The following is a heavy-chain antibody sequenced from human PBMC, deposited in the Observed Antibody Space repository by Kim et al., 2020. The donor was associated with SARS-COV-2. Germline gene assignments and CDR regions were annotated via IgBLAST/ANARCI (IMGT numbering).Heavy chain of an antibody. D-gene: IGHD2-8*01. J-gene: IGHJ5*02. CDR1: GYTFTGYY. CDR3: ARASVYTSRKKINWFDP. CDR2: INPNSGGT. Sequence: ASVKVSCKASGYTFTGYYMHWVRQAPGQGLEWMGWINPNSGGTNYAQKFQGRVTMTRDTSISTAYMELSRLRSDDTAVYYCARASVYTSRKKINWFDPWGQGTLVTVSS. V-gene: IGHV1-2*02.